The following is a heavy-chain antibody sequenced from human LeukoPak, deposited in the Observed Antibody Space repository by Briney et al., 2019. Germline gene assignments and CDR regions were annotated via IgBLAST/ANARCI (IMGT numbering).Heavy chain of an antibody. V-gene: IGHV1-69*04. CDR3: AKRPSDYGDYVSYFDY. CDR2: IIPILGIA. D-gene: IGHD4-17*01. CDR1: GGTFSSYA. J-gene: IGHJ4*02. Sequence: SVKVSCKASGGTFSSYAISWVRQAPGQGLEWMGRIIPILGIANYAQKFQGRVTITADKSTSTAYMELSSLRAEDTAVYYCAKRPSDYGDYVSYFDYWGQGTLVTVSS.